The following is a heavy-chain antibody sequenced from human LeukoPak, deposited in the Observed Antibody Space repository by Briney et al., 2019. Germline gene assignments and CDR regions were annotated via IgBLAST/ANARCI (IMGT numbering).Heavy chain of an antibody. J-gene: IGHJ4*02. V-gene: IGHV4-34*01. CDR3: ARQVESGSYYLDYFDY. Sequence: SETLSLTCAVYGGSFSGYYWSWIRQPPGKGLEWIGAIYYSGATYYNPPLKSRVTMSVDTSKNQFSLRLSSVTAADTAVYYCARQVESGSYYLDYFDYWGQGTLVTVSS. CDR2: IYYSGAT. CDR1: GGSFSGYY. D-gene: IGHD1-26*01.